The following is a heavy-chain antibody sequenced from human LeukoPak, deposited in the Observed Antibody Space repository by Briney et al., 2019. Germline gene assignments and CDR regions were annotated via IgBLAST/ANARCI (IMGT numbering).Heavy chain of an antibody. D-gene: IGHD5-18*01. Sequence: KPGGSLRLSCAASEFSFNTYSMNWLRQAPGKGLEWVSSISPSSDYKYYADSVKGRFTISRDNAKNSLYLQMNNLGVEDTAVYYCARERGYSYGYSDYWGQGTLVTVSS. CDR1: EFSFNTYS. J-gene: IGHJ4*02. V-gene: IGHV3-21*01. CDR2: ISPSSDYK. CDR3: ARERGYSYGYSDY.